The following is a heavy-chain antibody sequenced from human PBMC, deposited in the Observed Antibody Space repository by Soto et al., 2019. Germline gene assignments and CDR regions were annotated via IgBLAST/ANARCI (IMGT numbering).Heavy chain of an antibody. CDR2: INHSGST. D-gene: IGHD2-21*02. Sequence: PSETLSLTCAVYGGSFSGYYWSWIRQPPGKGLEWIGEINHSGSTNYNPSLKSRVTISVDTSKNQFSLKLSSVTAADTAVYYCARGLGVTPTWWEYYYYGMDVWGQGTTVTVYS. V-gene: IGHV4-34*01. CDR1: GGSFSGYY. J-gene: IGHJ6*02. CDR3: ARGLGVTPTWWEYYYYGMDV.